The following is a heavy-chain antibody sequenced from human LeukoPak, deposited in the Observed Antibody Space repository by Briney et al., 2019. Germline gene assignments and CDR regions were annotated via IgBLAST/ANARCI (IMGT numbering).Heavy chain of an antibody. V-gene: IGHV3-23*01. CDR3: VRPTYYDFWEGDF. J-gene: IGHJ4*02. CDR1: GFTFSCYA. CDR2: ISGSGGSK. Sequence: GGPLLLSCAASGFTFSCYAMSWGRPAPGKGLEWVSAISGSGGSKYYADSVKGRFTISRDNSKNTLYLQMNSLGAEDTAVYYCVRPTYYDFWEGDFWGQGTLVTVSS. D-gene: IGHD3-3*01.